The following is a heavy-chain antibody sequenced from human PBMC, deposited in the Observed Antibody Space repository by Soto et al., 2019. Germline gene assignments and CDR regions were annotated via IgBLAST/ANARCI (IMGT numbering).Heavy chain of an antibody. J-gene: IGHJ5*02. D-gene: IGHD2-15*01. CDR1: GGSITNYY. CDR3: ARLQGYCSGGSCYFWFAP. Sequence: PSETLSLTCTVSGGSITNYYWSWIRQPPGNGLEWIGYIYYSGSTIYNPSLKSRVTISVDTSKSQFSLKLSSVTAADTAVYYCARLQGYCSGGSCYFWFAPWGQGTLVTVSS. V-gene: IGHV4-59*08. CDR2: IYYSGST.